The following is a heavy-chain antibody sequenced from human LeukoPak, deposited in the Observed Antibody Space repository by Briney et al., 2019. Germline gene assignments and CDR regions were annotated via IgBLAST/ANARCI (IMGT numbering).Heavy chain of an antibody. CDR1: GFSFSDYT. Sequence: GSLRLSCAASGFSFSDYTMHWVRQAPGKGLEWVAFISNDGNNKYSADAVKGRFTISRDNSKNTLFLEMSNLRPEDTAVYYCARPGHGNYGPVGYWGQGTLVTVSS. J-gene: IGHJ4*02. CDR3: ARPGHGNYGPVGY. CDR2: ISNDGNNK. V-gene: IGHV3-30*04. D-gene: IGHD3-22*01.